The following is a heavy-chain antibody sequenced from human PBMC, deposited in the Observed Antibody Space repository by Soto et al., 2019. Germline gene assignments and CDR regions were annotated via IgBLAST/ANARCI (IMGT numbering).Heavy chain of an antibody. J-gene: IGHJ3*02. V-gene: IGHV6-1*01. CDR2: TYYRSKWYN. CDR1: GDSVSSNGAA. D-gene: IGHD3-10*01. CDR3: ARGITMVRGVIINRAFDI. Sequence: SQTLSLTCAISGDSVSSNGAAWNWIRQSPSRGLEWLGRTYYRSKWYNDYAVSVKSRITINPDTSKNQFSLQLNSVTPEDTAVYYCARGITMVRGVIINRAFDIWGQGTMVTDS.